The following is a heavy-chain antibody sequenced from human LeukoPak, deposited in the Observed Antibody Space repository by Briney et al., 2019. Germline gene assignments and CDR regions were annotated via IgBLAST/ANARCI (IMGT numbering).Heavy chain of an antibody. V-gene: IGHV3-30*18. J-gene: IGHJ4*02. CDR3: AKWYY. CDR1: GFTFSSYG. Sequence: PGRSLRLSCAASGFTFSSYGMHWVRQAPGKRLEWVAVISYDGSNKYYADSVKGRFTISRDNSKNTLYLQMNSLRAEDTAVYYCAKWYYWGQGTLVTVSS. CDR2: ISYDGSNK.